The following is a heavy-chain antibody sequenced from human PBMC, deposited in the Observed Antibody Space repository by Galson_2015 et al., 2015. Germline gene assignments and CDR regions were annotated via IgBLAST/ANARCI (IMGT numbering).Heavy chain of an antibody. V-gene: IGHV4-39*01. D-gene: IGHD2-2*01. CDR2: IYYSGDT. CDR3: ARQLGYCSSTSCMSNYGMDA. J-gene: IGHJ6*02. Sequence: SETLSLTCLVSGGSVSRSSYYWGWIRQPPGKGLEWIGSIYYSGDTYYNPSLKSRVTIFVDTSKNQFSLKLRSVTAADTAVYYCARQLGYCSSTSCMSNYGMDAWGQGTTVTVSS. CDR1: GGSVSRSSYY.